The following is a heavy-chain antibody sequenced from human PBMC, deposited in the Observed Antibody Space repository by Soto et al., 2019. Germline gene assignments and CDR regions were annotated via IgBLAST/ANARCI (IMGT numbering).Heavy chain of an antibody. D-gene: IGHD3-3*01. J-gene: IGHJ5*02. CDR2: INPNSGAT. Sequence: GASVKVSCKAFGYTFTGYFMHCVRQAPGQGLEWLGWINPNSGATKYAQKFQGRVTLTRDTSINTAYMEMSMLRSDDTAVYYCARGGGTILAPLPWGQGTLVTVSS. V-gene: IGHV1-2*02. CDR1: GYTFTGYF. CDR3: ARGGGTILAPLP.